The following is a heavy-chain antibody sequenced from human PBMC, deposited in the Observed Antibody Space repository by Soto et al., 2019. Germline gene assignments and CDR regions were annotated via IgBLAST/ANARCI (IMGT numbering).Heavy chain of an antibody. D-gene: IGHD4-4*01. CDR1: GFSLSTSGVG. V-gene: IGHV2-5*02. CDR3: AHTEMSKTPYYYYGMDV. Sequence: QITLKESGPTLVKPTQTLTLTCTFSGFSLSTSGVGVGWIRQPPGKALEWLALIYWDDDKRYSPSLKSRLTITKDTSKNQVVITMTNMDPVDTATYYCAHTEMSKTPYYYYGMDVWGQGTTVTVSS. J-gene: IGHJ6*02. CDR2: IYWDDDK.